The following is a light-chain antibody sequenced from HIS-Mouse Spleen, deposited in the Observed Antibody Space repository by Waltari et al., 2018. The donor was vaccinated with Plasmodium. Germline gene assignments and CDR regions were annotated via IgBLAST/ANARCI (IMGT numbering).Light chain of an antibody. CDR3: QAWDSSTWV. CDR1: KSGDKY. V-gene: IGLV3-1*01. Sequence: LTQPPSVSVSPGQTASITCSGDKSGDKYACWYQQKPGQSPVLVIYQDSKRPSGIPERFSGSNSGNTATLTISGTQAMDEADYYCQAWDSSTWVFGGGTKLTVL. J-gene: IGLJ3*02. CDR2: QDS.